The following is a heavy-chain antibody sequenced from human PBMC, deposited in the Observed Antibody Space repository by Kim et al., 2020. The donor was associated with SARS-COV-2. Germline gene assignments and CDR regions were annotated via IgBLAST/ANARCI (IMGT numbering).Heavy chain of an antibody. D-gene: IGHD3-22*01. J-gene: IGHJ4*02. CDR1: GFTFSSYG. V-gene: IGHV3-33*06. CDR3: AKDGWAGYYDSSGYLDY. CDR2: IWYDGSNK. Sequence: GGSLRLSCAASGFTFSSYGMHWVRQAPGKGLEWVAVIWYDGSNKYYADSVKGRFTISRDNSKNTLYLQMNSLRAEDTAVYYCAKDGWAGYYDSSGYLDYWGQGTLVTVSS.